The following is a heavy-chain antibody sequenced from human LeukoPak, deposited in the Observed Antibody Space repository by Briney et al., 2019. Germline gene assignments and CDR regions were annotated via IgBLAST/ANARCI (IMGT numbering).Heavy chain of an antibody. D-gene: IGHD2-2*01. V-gene: IGHV3-7*01. CDR1: GFTFSTYW. Sequence: GGSLTLSCAASGFTFSTYWMSWVRQAPGKGLEWVANIKQDGSDKYYVDSVKGRFTISRDNAKNSLFLQMNSRRAEDTAVYYCARVRCSSNSCFPDYWGQGTLVTVSS. CDR2: IKQDGSDK. CDR3: ARVRCSSNSCFPDY. J-gene: IGHJ4*02.